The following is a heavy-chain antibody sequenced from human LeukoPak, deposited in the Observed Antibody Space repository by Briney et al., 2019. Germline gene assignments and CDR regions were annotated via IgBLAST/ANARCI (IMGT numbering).Heavy chain of an antibody. Sequence: SETLSLTCTVSGVSTSSSSYYWAWIRQPPGKGLEWIGSMYYSGSTNYNPALKSRVTISGDTSKNRFSLKLSSLTAADTAVYYCARCSSGHYDAFDIWGQGTMVTVSS. CDR3: ARCSSGHYDAFDI. CDR1: GVSTSSSSYY. V-gene: IGHV4-39*07. J-gene: IGHJ3*02. D-gene: IGHD3-22*01. CDR2: MYYSGST.